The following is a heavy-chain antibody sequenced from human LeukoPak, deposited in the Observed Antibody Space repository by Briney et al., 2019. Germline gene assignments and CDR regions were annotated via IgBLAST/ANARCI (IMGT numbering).Heavy chain of an antibody. Sequence: SVKVSCKASGGTFSSYAISWVRQAPGQGLEWMGGIIPIFGTANYAQKFQGRVTITTDESTSTAYMELSSLRSEDTAVYYCAAGYDRKTDDYWAREPWSPSPQ. CDR2: IIPIFGTA. CDR3: AAGYDRKTDDY. CDR1: GGTFSSYA. D-gene: IGHD3-22*01. J-gene: IGHJ4*02. V-gene: IGHV1-69*05.